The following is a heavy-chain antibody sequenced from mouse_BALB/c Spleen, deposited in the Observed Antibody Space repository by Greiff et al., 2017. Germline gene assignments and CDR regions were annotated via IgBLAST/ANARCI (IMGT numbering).Heavy chain of an antibody. J-gene: IGHJ3*01. CDR3: ARLYGSSYEAWFAY. CDR1: GYTFTDYA. CDR2: ISTYYGDA. D-gene: IGHD1-1*01. V-gene: IGHV1S137*01. Sequence: VKLVESGAELVRPGVSVKISCKGSGYTFTDYAMHWVKQSHAKSLEWIGVISTYYGDASYNQKFKGKATMTVDKSSSTAYMELARLTSEDSAIYYCARLYGSSYEAWFAYWGQGTLVTVSA.